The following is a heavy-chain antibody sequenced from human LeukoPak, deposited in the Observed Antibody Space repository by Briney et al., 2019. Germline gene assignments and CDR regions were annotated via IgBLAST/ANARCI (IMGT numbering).Heavy chain of an antibody. V-gene: IGHV3-7*03. CDR3: ARTVSLTTLDY. CDR2: INQDGSEK. Sequence: GGSLRLSCAGSGFTFSSYWMSWVRQAPGKGLEWVAKINQDGSEKDYVDSVEGRFRISRDNAKNELYLQMNSLRAEDTAVYYCARTVSLTTLDYWGQGTLVTVSS. J-gene: IGHJ4*02. CDR1: GFTFSSYW. D-gene: IGHD3-22*01.